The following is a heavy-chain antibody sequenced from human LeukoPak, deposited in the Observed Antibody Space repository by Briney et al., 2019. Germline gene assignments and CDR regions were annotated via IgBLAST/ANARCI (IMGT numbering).Heavy chain of an antibody. Sequence: GGSLRLSCAASGFTFDDYAMHWVRQAPGKGLEWVSGISWSSGSIGYADSVKGRFTISRDNAKNSLYLQMNSLRAEDTALYYCAKDTYYDILTGFDYWGQGTLVTVSS. V-gene: IGHV3-9*01. CDR1: GFTFDDYA. CDR3: AKDTYYDILTGFDY. J-gene: IGHJ4*02. CDR2: ISWSSGSI. D-gene: IGHD3-9*01.